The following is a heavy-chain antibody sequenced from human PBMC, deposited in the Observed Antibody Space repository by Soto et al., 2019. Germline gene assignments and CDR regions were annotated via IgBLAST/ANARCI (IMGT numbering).Heavy chain of an antibody. J-gene: IGHJ6*02. CDR2: ISGSGSST. D-gene: IGHD1-1*01. V-gene: IGHV3-23*01. CDR3: AKGRTPAYNNPSHYYAMDV. CDR1: GFTFSSYA. Sequence: PGGALRLSCAASGFTFSSYAVTWVRQAPGKGVEWVSVISGSGSSTYYADSVKGRFTVSRDNSKNTLYLQMNSLRAEDTALYYCAKGRTPAYNNPSHYYAMDVWGQGTTVTV.